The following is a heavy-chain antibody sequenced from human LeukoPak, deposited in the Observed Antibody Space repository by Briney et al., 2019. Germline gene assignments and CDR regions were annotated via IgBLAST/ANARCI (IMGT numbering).Heavy chain of an antibody. D-gene: IGHD3-9*01. CDR2: IYYSGST. CDR3: ARVNYDILTGFFDY. V-gene: IGHV4-39*01. J-gene: IGHJ4*02. Sequence: PSETLSLTCTVSGGSISSSSYYWGWIRQPPGKGLEWIGSIYYSGSTYYNPSLKSRVTISVDTSKNQFSLKLSSVTAADTAVYYCARVNYDILTGFFDYWGQGTLVTVSS. CDR1: GGSISSSSYY.